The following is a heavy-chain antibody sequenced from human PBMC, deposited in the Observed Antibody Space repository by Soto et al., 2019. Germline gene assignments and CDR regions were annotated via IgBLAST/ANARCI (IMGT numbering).Heavy chain of an antibody. CDR3: ARDLGVTATGPSLDY. Sequence: EVQLVESVGGLVKPGESLRLSCAASGFTFRTYSMNWVRQVPGKGLEWVSAISSDSTYIFYADSVKGRFTISRDNAKNSLYLQINSLRAEDTAVYYCARDLGVTATGPSLDYWGQGTQVTVSS. CDR1: GFTFRTYS. J-gene: IGHJ4*02. D-gene: IGHD6-25*01. CDR2: ISSDSTYI. V-gene: IGHV3-21*01.